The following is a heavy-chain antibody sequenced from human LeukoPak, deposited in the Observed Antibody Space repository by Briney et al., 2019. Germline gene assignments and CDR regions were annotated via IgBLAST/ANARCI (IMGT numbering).Heavy chain of an antibody. J-gene: IGHJ5*02. CDR3: ARVAYSGSNWFDP. D-gene: IGHD5-12*01. V-gene: IGHV4-59*12. CDR1: GGSISSYY. CDR2: IYYSGST. Sequence: SETLSLTCTVSGGSISSYYWSWIRQPPGKGLEWIGYIYYSGSTNYNPSLKSRVTMSVDTSKNQFSPKLSSVTAADTAVYYCARVAYSGSNWFDPWGQGTLVTVSS.